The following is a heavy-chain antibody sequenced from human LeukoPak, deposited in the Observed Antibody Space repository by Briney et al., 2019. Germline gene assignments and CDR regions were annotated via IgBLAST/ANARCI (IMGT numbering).Heavy chain of an antibody. J-gene: IGHJ6*02. CDR3: ARVQITIFGSYCYYYGMDV. V-gene: IGHV4-59*01. CDR2: IYYGGST. CDR1: GGSISSYY. D-gene: IGHD3-3*01. Sequence: SETLSLTCTVSGGSISSYYWSWIRQPPGKGLEWIGYIYYGGSTNYNPSLKSRVTISVDTSKNQFSLKLSSVTAADTAVYYCARVQITIFGSYCYYYGMDVWGQGTTVTVSS.